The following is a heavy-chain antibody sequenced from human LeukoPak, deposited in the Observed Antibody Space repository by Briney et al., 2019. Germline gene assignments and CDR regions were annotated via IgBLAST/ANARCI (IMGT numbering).Heavy chain of an antibody. J-gene: IGHJ4*02. CDR3: AKDVSTGCSFDS. CDR2: ISYDGSDK. D-gene: IGHD6-19*01. Sequence: GGSLRLSCAASGFTYNNYGMHWVRQAPGKGLEWLTFISYDGSDKSYADSVKGRFIISRDNSKKTLYLQMNSLTADDTAVYYCAKDVSTGCSFDSWGQGSLVTVS. CDR1: GFTYNNYG. V-gene: IGHV3-30*02.